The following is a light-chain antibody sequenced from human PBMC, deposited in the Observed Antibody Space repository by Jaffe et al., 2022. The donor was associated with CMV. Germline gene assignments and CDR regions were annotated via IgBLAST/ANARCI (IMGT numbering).Light chain of an antibody. CDR3: SAYSSSSALVYV. Sequence: QSVLTQPASVSGSPGQSITISCTGTSSDVGGYNYVSWYQRHPGKAPKLLLYDVSHRPSGVSNRFSASKSGNTASLTISGLQAEDEAEYFCSAYSSSSALVYVFGTGTEVTVL. J-gene: IGLJ1*01. V-gene: IGLV2-14*03. CDR1: SSDVGGYNY. CDR2: DVS.